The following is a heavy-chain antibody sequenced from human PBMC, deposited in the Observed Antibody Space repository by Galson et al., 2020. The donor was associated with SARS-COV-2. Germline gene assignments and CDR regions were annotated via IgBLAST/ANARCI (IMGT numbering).Heavy chain of an antibody. Sequence: TGGSLRLSCAASGFTFSSYAMHWVRQAPGKGLEWVAVISYDGSNKYYADSVKGRFTISRDNSKNTLYLQMNSLRAEDTAVYYCARGVGGYYYGMDVWCQGTTVTVSS. D-gene: IGHD3-16*01. V-gene: IGHV3-30-3*01. CDR1: GFTFSSYA. J-gene: IGHJ6*02. CDR3: ARGVGGYYYGMDV. CDR2: ISYDGSNK.